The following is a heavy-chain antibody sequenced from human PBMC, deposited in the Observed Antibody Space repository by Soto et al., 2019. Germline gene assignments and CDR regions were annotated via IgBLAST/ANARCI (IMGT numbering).Heavy chain of an antibody. D-gene: IGHD2-21*02. V-gene: IGHV3-7*03. CDR3: ARDHLILPAHDFFYGSDV. CDR1: GSTFSIYS. CDR2: LPQDGVDG. J-gene: IGHJ6*02. Sequence: DVKLVESGGCVVQPGDSLSLSCDVYGSTFSIYSRSCVRQRPGTGLEWVAKLPQDGVDGHYADSVKGRFTISGDNGKNSLYLQLNNLRAEDTAVYYCARDHLILPAHDFFYGSDVWGRGATVTVSS.